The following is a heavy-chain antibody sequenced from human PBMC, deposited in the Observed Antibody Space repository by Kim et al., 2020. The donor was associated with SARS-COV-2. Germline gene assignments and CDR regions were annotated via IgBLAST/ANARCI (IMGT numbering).Heavy chain of an antibody. Sequence: SETLSLTCTVSGGSISSGGYYWSWIRQHPGKGLEWIGYIYYSGSTYYNPSLKSRVTISVDTSKNQFSLKLSSVTAADTAVYYCARDSVEMATISSHYYYYYGRDVGAQGTPVPVS. CDR1: GGSISSGGYY. CDR3: ARDSVEMATISSHYYYYYGRDV. CDR2: IYYSGST. D-gene: IGHD5-12*01. V-gene: IGHV4-31*03. J-gene: IGHJ6*02.